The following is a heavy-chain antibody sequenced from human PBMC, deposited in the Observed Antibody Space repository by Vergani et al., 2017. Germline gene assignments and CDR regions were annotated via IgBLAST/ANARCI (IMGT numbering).Heavy chain of an antibody. CDR2: IYSGGST. Sequence: EVQLVESGGGLIQPGGSLRLSCAVSGFTVSSNYMNWVRQAPGKGLEWVSVIYSGGSTKYADSVKGRFTIYRDNSNNTLSLQMNSLKAEDTAVYFCTRGAGYYGELDYWGQGSLVTVSS. CDR3: TRGAGYYGELDY. J-gene: IGHJ4*02. V-gene: IGHV3-53*01. D-gene: IGHD4-17*01. CDR1: GFTVSSNY.